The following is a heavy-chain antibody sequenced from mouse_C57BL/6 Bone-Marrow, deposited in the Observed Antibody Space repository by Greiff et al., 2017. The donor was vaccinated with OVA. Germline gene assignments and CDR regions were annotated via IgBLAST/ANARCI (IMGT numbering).Heavy chain of an antibody. CDR1: GYTFNSYW. Sequence: VQLQQPGAELVKPGASVKLSCKASGYTFNSYWMHWVKQRPGQGLEWIGMIHPNSGSTNYNEKFKSKATLTVDKSSSTAYMQLSSLTSEDTAVYYCASPIYDGNDVGYWGQGTTLTVSS. CDR3: ASPIYDGNDVGY. CDR2: IHPNSGST. J-gene: IGHJ2*01. D-gene: IGHD2-2*01. V-gene: IGHV1-64*01.